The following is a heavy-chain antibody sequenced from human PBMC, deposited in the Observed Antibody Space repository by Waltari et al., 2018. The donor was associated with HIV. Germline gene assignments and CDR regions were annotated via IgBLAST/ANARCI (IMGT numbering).Heavy chain of an antibody. J-gene: IGHJ3*02. CDR3: ARRKGDYRTAFDI. D-gene: IGHD4-17*01. Sequence: EETLVQSGAAVNVPGESLKIACKSLGHNFAGYWVGWVRQMPGKGLEWMGVIYPGDSDAVYSPSFQGRVIMSTDSSISTVYLQWSSLRASDTAMYYCARRKGDYRTAFDIWGQGTMVTASS. CDR2: IYPGDSDA. V-gene: IGHV5-51*01. CDR1: GHNFAGYW.